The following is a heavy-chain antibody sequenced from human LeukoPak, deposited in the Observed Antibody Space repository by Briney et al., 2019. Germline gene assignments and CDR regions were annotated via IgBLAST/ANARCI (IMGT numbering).Heavy chain of an antibody. J-gene: IGHJ4*02. CDR2: ISANGAKT. Sequence: GGSLRLSCAASGFTFSSYAMSWDRQAPGRGLEWVSGISANGAKTYYADSVKGRFTISRDNSKNTQSLQMNSLRAEDTALYYCAKGWSVTMVMAAPGDWGQGALLTVSS. V-gene: IGHV3-23*01. CDR1: GFTFSSYA. D-gene: IGHD3-10*01. CDR3: AKGWSVTMVMAAPGD.